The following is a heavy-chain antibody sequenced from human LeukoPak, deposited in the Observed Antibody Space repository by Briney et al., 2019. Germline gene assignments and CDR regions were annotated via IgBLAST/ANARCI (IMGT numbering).Heavy chain of an antibody. CDR3: ARGRRSNIGYRWYYYYYMDV. J-gene: IGHJ6*03. D-gene: IGHD2-2*01. V-gene: IGHV4-34*01. Sequence: PSETLSLTCAVYGGSFSGYYWSWIRQPPGKGLEWIGEINHSGSTNYNPSLKSRVTISVDTSKNQFSLKLSSVTAADTAVYYCARGRRSNIGYRWYYYYYMDVWGKGTTVTVS. CDR1: GGSFSGYY. CDR2: INHSGST.